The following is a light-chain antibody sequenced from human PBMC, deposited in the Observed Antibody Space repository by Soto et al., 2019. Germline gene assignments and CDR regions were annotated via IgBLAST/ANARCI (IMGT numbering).Light chain of an antibody. V-gene: IGKV1-12*01. CDR2: TGS. CDR1: QGISNW. CDR3: QQANSFPLT. Sequence: DIQMTQSPSSVSASVGDRVSITCRASQGISNWLAWYQQKPGRAPKLLIYTGSSLQSGFPSKFSGTGSGTDFTLTISSLHPEDVATYYCQQANSFPLTFGGGTKVEIK. J-gene: IGKJ4*01.